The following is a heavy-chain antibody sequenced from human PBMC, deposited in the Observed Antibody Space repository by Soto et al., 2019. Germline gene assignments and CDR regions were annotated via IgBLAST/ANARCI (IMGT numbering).Heavy chain of an antibody. V-gene: IGHV3-48*03. J-gene: IGHJ4*02. D-gene: IGHD3-10*01. CDR1: GFTFSRFE. CDR3: TRAAWFPYLSFY. Sequence: GGSLRLSCAASGFTFSRFELHWVRQAPGKGLEWISYISSSGSTAYYASSVEGRFTTSRDNANNSVYLQMDSLRAEDTALYYCTRAAWFPYLSFYWGQGALVTVSS. CDR2: ISSSGSTA.